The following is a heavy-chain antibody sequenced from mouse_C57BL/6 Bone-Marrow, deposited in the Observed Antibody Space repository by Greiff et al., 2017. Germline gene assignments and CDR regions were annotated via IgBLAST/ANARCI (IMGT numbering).Heavy chain of an antibody. CDR2: IYPRSGNT. J-gene: IGHJ4*01. Sequence: VKLMESGAELARPGASVKLSCKASGYTFTSYGIRWVKQRPGQGLEWIGEIYPRSGNTYYNEKFKGKATLTADKSSSTADMELRSLTSEDAAVYFCARFVYYSNYLYYAVDYWGQGTSGTVST. CDR1: GYTFTSYG. CDR3: ARFVYYSNYLYYAVDY. V-gene: IGHV1-81*01. D-gene: IGHD2-5*01.